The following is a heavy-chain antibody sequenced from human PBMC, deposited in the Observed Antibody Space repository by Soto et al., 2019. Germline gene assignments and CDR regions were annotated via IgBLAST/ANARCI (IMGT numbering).Heavy chain of an antibody. CDR2: ISGSGGST. CDR3: AKQIEGYCSGGSCYGGFGY. J-gene: IGHJ4*02. Sequence: EVQLLESGGGLVQPGGSLRLSCAASGFTFSSYAMSWVRQAPGKGLEWVSAISGSGGSTYYADSVKGRFTISRDNSKNTLYRQMNSLRAEDTAVYYCAKQIEGYCSGGSCYGGFGYWGQGTLVTVSS. V-gene: IGHV3-23*01. CDR1: GFTFSSYA. D-gene: IGHD2-15*01.